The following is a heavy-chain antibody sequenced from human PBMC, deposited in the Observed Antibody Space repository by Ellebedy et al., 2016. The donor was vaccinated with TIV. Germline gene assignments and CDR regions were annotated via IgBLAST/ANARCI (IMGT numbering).Heavy chain of an antibody. CDR2: FDPEHGRA. CDR3: ARDLRTVQVPRGDY. J-gene: IGHJ4*02. Sequence: ASVKVSCKVSGHTLMELSMHWVRQAPGKGLEWVGGFDPEHGRAIYAQKFQGRVTMTEDTSTDTVYMEVRSLRSDDTAVYYCARDLRTVQVPRGDYWGQGTLVTVSS. V-gene: IGHV1-24*01. D-gene: IGHD3-10*01. CDR1: GHTLMELS.